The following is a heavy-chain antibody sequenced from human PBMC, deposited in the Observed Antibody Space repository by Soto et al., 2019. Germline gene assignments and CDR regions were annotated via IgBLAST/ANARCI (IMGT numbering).Heavy chain of an antibody. CDR1: GYTFTGYY. V-gene: IGHV1-2*04. CDR2: INPNSGGT. D-gene: IGHD6-6*01. Sequence: ASVKVSCKASGYTFTGYYMHWVRQAPGQGLEWMGWINPNSGGTNYAQKFQGWVTMTRDTSISTAYMELSRLRSDDTAVYYCARAVEQLVLPFDYWGQGTLVTVSS. J-gene: IGHJ4*02. CDR3: ARAVEQLVLPFDY.